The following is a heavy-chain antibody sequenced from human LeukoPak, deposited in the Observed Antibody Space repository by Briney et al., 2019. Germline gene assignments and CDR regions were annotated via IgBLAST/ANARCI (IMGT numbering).Heavy chain of an antibody. Sequence: GGSLRLSCAASGFTFSSYGMSWVRQAPGKGLEWVSAISGRGGRTYYADSVKGGFIISRDNSNNSLSLQMNILTAEDTATYYCAKGVVSGTLYYYGMDVWGQGTTVIVSS. CDR3: AKGVVSGTLYYYGMDV. CDR2: ISGRGGRT. CDR1: GFTFSSYG. D-gene: IGHD6-13*01. V-gene: IGHV3-23*01. J-gene: IGHJ6*02.